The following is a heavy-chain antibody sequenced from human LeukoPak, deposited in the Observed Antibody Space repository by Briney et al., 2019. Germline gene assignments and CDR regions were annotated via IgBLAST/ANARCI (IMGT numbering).Heavy chain of an antibody. CDR1: GFTFSSYG. D-gene: IGHD3-22*01. CDR3: AKPSLYYYDTSGYYRYWYFDL. V-gene: IGHV3-7*01. J-gene: IGHJ2*01. CDR2: INLDGSEK. Sequence: GGSLRLSCAASGFTFSSYGMSWVRQTPGKGLEWVANINLDGSEKYYVDSVKGRFTISRDNSKNTLYLQMNSLRAEDTAVYYCAKPSLYYYDTSGYYRYWYFDLWGRGTLVTVSS.